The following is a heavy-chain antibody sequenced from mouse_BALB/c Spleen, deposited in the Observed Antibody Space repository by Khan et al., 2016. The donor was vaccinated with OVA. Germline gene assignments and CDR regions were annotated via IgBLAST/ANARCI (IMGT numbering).Heavy chain of an antibody. CDR3: ARGNYYGYAMDY. CDR1: GYSITSNYA. V-gene: IGHV3-2*02. Sequence: EVQLQESGPGLVKPSQSLSLTCTVTGYSITSNYAWNWIRQFPGNKLEWMGYISYSGSTNYNPSLKSRISITRDTSKNQFFLQLNSLTTEDTATYYCARGNYYGYAMDYWGQGTSITVFS. D-gene: IGHD1-1*01. J-gene: IGHJ4*01. CDR2: ISYSGST.